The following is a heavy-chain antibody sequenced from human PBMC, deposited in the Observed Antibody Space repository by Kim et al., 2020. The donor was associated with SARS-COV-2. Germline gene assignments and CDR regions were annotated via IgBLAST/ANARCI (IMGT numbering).Heavy chain of an antibody. CDR3: ARDPPSGSYGINYYYGMDV. Sequence: SVKVSCKASGGTFSSYAISWVRQAPAQGLEWMGGIIPIFGTANYAQKFQGRVTITADESTSTAYMELSSLRSEDTAVYYCARDPPSGSYGINYYYGMDVWGQGTTVTVSS. CDR1: GGTFSSYA. V-gene: IGHV1-69*13. J-gene: IGHJ6*02. D-gene: IGHD1-26*01. CDR2: IIPIFGTA.